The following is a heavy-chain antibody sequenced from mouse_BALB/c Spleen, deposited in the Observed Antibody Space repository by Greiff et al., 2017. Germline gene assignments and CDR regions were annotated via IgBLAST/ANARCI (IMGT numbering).Heavy chain of an antibody. V-gene: IGHV1-7*01. J-gene: IGHJ2*01. CDR1: GYTFTSYW. D-gene: IGHD1-1*01. Sequence: VQLQQSGAELAKPGASVKMSCKASGYTFTSYWMHWVKQRPGQGLEWIGYINPSTGYTEYNQKFKDKATLTADKSSSTAYMQLSSLTSEDSAVYYCARRTTVVATGYRGQGTTLTVSS. CDR2: INPSTGYT. CDR3: ARRTTVVATGY.